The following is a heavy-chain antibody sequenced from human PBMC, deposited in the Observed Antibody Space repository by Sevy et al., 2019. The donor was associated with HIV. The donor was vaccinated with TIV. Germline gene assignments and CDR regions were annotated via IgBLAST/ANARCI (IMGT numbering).Heavy chain of an antibody. D-gene: IGHD4-17*01. Sequence: SETLSLTCTVSGGSVSSDFSYWNWVRQRPGKGLEYIGSISYGGTTSYNPSLKSRVTISLDTSKNHFSLKVNSVTAADTAIYYCAKRDYGDYVDYFDPWGQRTLVTVSS. CDR2: ISYGGTT. J-gene: IGHJ5*02. V-gene: IGHV4-61*03. CDR3: AKRDYGDYVDYFDP. CDR1: GGSVSSDFSY.